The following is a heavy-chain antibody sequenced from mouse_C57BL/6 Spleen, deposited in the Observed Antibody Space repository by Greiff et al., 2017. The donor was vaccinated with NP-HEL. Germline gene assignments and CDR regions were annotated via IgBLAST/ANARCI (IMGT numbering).Heavy chain of an antibody. D-gene: IGHD2-5*01. Sequence: EVQVVESGGGLVKPGGSLKLSCAASGFTFSDYGMHWVRQAPEKGLEWVAYISSGSSTIYYADTVKGRFTISRDNAKNTLFLQMTSLRSEDTAMYYCARSAYYSKGFDYWGQGTTLTVSS. V-gene: IGHV5-17*01. CDR2: ISSGSSTI. J-gene: IGHJ2*01. CDR1: GFTFSDYG. CDR3: ARSAYYSKGFDY.